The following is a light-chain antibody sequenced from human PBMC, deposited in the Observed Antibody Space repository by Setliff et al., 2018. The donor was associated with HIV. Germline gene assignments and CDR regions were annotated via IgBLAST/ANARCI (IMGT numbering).Light chain of an antibody. V-gene: IGLV1-40*03. CDR2: GYT. CDR1: ISNIGAGFD. Sequence: QSALTQPPSVSGAPGQRVTISCTGNISNIGAGFDVHWYLHLPGTAPKLLIFGYTNRPSGVPDRFSGSRSGASASLAIAGLQAEDEADYYCQSSDTSPTNYVFGSGTKAPS. CDR3: QSSDTSPTNYV. J-gene: IGLJ1*01.